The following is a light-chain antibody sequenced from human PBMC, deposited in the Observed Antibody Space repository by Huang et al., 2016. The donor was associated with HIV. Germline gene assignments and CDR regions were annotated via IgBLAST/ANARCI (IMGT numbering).Light chain of an antibody. V-gene: IGKV1-27*01. CDR2: AAS. CDR1: QDMNNY. CDR3: QKYNSAPPT. Sequence: DIQMAQSPSSLSASVGDRVTITCRASQDMNNYLAWHQQKPGKVPKLLIYAASTLQSGVPSRFSGSGSGTHFTLTISSLQPEDVATYYCQKYNSAPPTFGQGTKVEIK. J-gene: IGKJ1*01.